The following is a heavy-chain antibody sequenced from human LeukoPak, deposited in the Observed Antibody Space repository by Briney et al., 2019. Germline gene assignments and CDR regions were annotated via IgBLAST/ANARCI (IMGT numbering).Heavy chain of an antibody. D-gene: IGHD3-9*01. CDR2: IRYDGSNE. V-gene: IGHV3-30*02. CDR3: ATRDILTGRQDY. CDR1: GFTFSSYG. Sequence: DPGGSLRLSCAASGFTFSSYGMHWVRQAPGKGLEWVAFIRYDGSNEYYADSVKGRFTISRDNSKNTLYLQMNSLRAEDTAVYYCATRDILTGRQDYWGQGTLVTVSS. J-gene: IGHJ4*02.